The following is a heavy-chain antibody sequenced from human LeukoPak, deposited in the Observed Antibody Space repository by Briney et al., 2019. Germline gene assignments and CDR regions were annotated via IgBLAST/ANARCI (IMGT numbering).Heavy chain of an antibody. J-gene: IGHJ4*02. Sequence: ASVKVSCKASGYTFTCYGIHWVRQATGQGLEWMGWMNPNSGNTGYAQKFQGRVTMTRNTSISTAYMELSSLISEDTAVYYCAKDTSRQWLVPPGYWGQGTLVTVSS. D-gene: IGHD6-19*01. V-gene: IGHV1-8*01. CDR2: MNPNSGNT. CDR3: AKDTSRQWLVPPGY. CDR1: GYTFTCYG.